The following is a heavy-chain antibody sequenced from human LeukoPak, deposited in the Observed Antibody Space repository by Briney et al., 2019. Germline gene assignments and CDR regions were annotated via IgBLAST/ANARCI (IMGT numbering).Heavy chain of an antibody. CDR3: AIVPRRSRRDYYHGMDV. V-gene: IGHV1-2*02. Sequence: ASVTVSRKASVYTFTVYYMHWVRRAPGQGLEWMEWINPNSGGTNYAHNFPGRVTMTRATSISTAYLELSTLSSDDTGVDYCAIVPRRSRRDYYHGMDVWGQGPTVTVSS. D-gene: IGHD4-17*01. CDR1: VYTFTVYY. CDR2: INPNSGGT. J-gene: IGHJ6*02.